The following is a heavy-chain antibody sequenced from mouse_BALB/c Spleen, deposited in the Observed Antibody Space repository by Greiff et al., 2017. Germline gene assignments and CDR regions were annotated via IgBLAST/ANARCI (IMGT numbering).Heavy chain of an antibody. D-gene: IGHD1-1*01. Sequence: VQGVESGPGLVAPSQSLSITCTVSGFSLTSYGVHWVRQPPGKGLEWLGVIWAGGSTNYNSALMSRLSISKDNSKSQVFLKMNSLQTDDTAMYYCARDRTYYYGSSYGYFDVWGAGTTVTVSS. CDR2: IWAGGST. CDR3: ARDRTYYYGSSYGYFDV. CDR1: GFSLTSYG. V-gene: IGHV2-9*02. J-gene: IGHJ1*01.